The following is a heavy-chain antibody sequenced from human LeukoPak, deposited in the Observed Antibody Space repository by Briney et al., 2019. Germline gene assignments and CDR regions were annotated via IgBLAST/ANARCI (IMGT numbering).Heavy chain of an antibody. CDR2: INSDGSST. Sequence: GGSLRLSCAASGFTFSSYWMHWVRQAPGKGLVWVSRINSDGSSTSYADSVKGRFTISRDNAKNPLYLQMNSLRAEDTAVYYCARYGDKNAVAGTGDLDYWGQGTLVTVSS. CDR3: ARYGDKNAVAGTGDLDY. J-gene: IGHJ4*02. CDR1: GFTFSSYW. V-gene: IGHV3-74*01. D-gene: IGHD6-19*01.